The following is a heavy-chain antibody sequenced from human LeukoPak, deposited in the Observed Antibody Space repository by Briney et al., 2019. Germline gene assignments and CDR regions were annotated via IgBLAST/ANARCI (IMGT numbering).Heavy chain of an antibody. J-gene: IGHJ4*02. CDR1: GFTFSDYY. V-gene: IGHV3-11*04. D-gene: IGHD3-10*01. CDR3: ASGVASYYYGSGSYPADY. Sequence: KTGGSLRLSCAASGFTFSDYYMSWIRQAPGKGLERVSYISSSGSTIYYADSVKGRFTISRDNAKNSLYLQMNSLRAEDTAVYYCASGVASYYYGSGSYPADYWGQGTLVTVSS. CDR2: ISSSGSTI.